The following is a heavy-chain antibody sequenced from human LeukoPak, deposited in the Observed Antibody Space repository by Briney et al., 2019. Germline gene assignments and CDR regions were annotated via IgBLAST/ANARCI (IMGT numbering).Heavy chain of an antibody. CDR1: GFTFSNYG. J-gene: IGHJ4*02. CDR3: ASLYSSSSGFNY. V-gene: IGHV3-69-1*01. Sequence: GGSLRLSCAASGFTFSNYGMNWVRQAPGKGLECVSSITSSNIVYYADSVRGRFTISRDNAKNSLYLQMNSLRAEDTAVFYCASLYSSSSGFNYWGQGTLVTVSS. D-gene: IGHD6-6*01. CDR2: ITSSNIV.